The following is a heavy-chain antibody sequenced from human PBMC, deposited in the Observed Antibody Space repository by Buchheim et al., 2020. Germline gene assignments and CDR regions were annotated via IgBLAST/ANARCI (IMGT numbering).Heavy chain of an antibody. CDR1: GFTFSDHY. CDR2: TRNKANSYTT. V-gene: IGHV3-72*01. Sequence: EVQLVESGGGLVQPGGSLRLSCAASGFTFSDHYMDWVRQAPGKGLEWVGRTRNKANSYTTEYAASVKGRFPISRDDSKNSLYLQMNSLKTEDTAVYYCASLGYCSGGSCYPEHWGQGTL. CDR3: ASLGYCSGGSCYPEH. J-gene: IGHJ1*01. D-gene: IGHD2-15*01.